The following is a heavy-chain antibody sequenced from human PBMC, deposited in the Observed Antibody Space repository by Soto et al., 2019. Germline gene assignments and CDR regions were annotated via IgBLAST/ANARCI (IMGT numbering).Heavy chain of an antibody. CDR3: ARVGTRYSWFGELLSWDYYYGMDV. CDR1: GGSISSGDYY. J-gene: IGHJ6*02. Sequence: PSETLSLTCTVSGGSISSGDYYWSWIRQPPGKGLEWIGYIYYSGSTYYNPSLKSRVTISVDTSKNQFSLKLSSVTAADTAVYYCARVGTRYSWFGELLSWDYYYGMDVWGQGTTVTVSS. D-gene: IGHD3-10*01. CDR2: IYYSGST. V-gene: IGHV4-30-4*01.